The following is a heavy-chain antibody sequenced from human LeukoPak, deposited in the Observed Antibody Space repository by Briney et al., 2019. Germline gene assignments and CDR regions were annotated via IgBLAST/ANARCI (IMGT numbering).Heavy chain of an antibody. D-gene: IGHD6-13*01. Sequence: PGRSLRLSCAASGFTFSNYGMHWVRQAPGKGLEWVAVISYDGSNKYYADSVKGRFTISRDNSKNTLYLQMNSLRAEDTAVYYCAKDWQQLAFDYWGQGTLVTVSS. V-gene: IGHV3-30*18. CDR3: AKDWQQLAFDY. CDR1: GFTFSNYG. CDR2: ISYDGSNK. J-gene: IGHJ4*02.